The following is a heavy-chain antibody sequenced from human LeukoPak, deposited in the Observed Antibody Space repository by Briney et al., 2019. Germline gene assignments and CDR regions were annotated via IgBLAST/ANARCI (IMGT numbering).Heavy chain of an antibody. D-gene: IGHD1-26*01. CDR1: GFTFDDYA. V-gene: IGHV3-9*01. Sequence: GGSLRLSCAASGFTFDDYAMHRVRQAPGKGLEWVSGISWNSGSIGYADSVKGRFTISRDNAKNSLYLQMNSLRAEDTALYYCAKDSHPLYSGSYDYWGQGTLVTVSS. CDR3: AKDSHPLYSGSYDY. CDR2: ISWNSGSI. J-gene: IGHJ4*02.